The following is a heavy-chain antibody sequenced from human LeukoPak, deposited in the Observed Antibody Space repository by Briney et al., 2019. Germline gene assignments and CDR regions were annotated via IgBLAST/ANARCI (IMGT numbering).Heavy chain of an antibody. CDR3: ARLYSSGWYDYYYGMDV. D-gene: IGHD6-19*01. J-gene: IGHJ6*02. Sequence: GASVKVSCKASGYTFTSYGISWVRQAPGQGLEWMGGIIPIFGTANYAQKFQGRVTITADESTSTAYMELSSLRSEDTAVYYCARLYSSGWYDYYYGMDVWGQGTTVTVSS. CDR1: GYTFTSYG. CDR2: IIPIFGTA. V-gene: IGHV1-69*13.